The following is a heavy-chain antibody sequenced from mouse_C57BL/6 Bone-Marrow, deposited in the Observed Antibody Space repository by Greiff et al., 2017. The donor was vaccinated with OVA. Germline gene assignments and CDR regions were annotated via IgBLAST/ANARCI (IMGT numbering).Heavy chain of an antibody. J-gene: IGHJ2*01. CDR1: GYTFTSYW. CDR2: IHPNSGST. CDR3: ARLRRYYFDY. Sequence: QVQLKQPGAELVKPGASVKLSCKASGYTFTSYWMHWVKQRPGQGLEWIGMIHPNSGSTNYNEKFKSKATLTVDKSSSTAYMQLSSLTSEDSAVXYCARLRRYYFDYWGQGTTLTVSS. D-gene: IGHD1-1*01. V-gene: IGHV1-64*01.